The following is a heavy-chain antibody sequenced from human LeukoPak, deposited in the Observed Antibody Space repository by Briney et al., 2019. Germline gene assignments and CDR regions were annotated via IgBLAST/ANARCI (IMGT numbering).Heavy chain of an antibody. V-gene: IGHV1-69*02. Sequence: SVKVSCKASGGTFSSYTISWVRQAPGQGLEWMGRIIPILGIANYAQKFQGRVTITADKSTSTAYMELSSLRSEDTAVYYCATGYSYGLPFDYWGQVTLVTVSS. CDR3: ATGYSYGLPFDY. J-gene: IGHJ4*02. CDR1: GGTFSSYT. D-gene: IGHD5-18*01. CDR2: IIPILGIA.